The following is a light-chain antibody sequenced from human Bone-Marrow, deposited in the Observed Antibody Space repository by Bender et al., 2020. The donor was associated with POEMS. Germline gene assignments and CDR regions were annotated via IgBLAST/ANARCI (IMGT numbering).Light chain of an antibody. Sequence: QSVLTQSPSASGAPGQRVTISCSGSSSNIGSNTVSWYQQLPGTAPKLLIYSNDQRPSGIPDRFSGSRSGASASLAISGLQSDDEADYYCAAWDDSLNGVGFGGGTKVTVL. CDR2: SND. CDR3: AAWDDSLNGVG. V-gene: IGLV1-44*01. CDR1: SSNIGSNT. J-gene: IGLJ2*01.